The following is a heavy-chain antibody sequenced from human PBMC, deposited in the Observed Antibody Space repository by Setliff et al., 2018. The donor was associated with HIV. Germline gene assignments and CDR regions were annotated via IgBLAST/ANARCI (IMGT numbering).Heavy chain of an antibody. V-gene: IGHV1-18*01. CDR1: GYIFTNYG. J-gene: IGHJ3*02. CDR2: ITGYNGNT. CDR3: ARVGPESLPYTWDDEADTFDI. D-gene: IGHD1-1*01. Sequence: ASVKVSCKASGYIFTNYGISWVRQAPGQGLEWMGWITGYNGNTNYAEQFQGRVTMTIDTSTSTAYLELRSLRSDDTAVYYCARVGPESLPYTWDDEADTFDIWGQGTMVTV.